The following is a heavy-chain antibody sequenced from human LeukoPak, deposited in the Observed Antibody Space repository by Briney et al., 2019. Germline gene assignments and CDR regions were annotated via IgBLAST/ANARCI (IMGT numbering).Heavy chain of an antibody. CDR2: ISFDGDNK. V-gene: IGHV3-30*18. CDR1: GFTFSSYG. Sequence: GGSLRLSCAASGFTFSSYGIHWVRQAPGKGLEWVAVISFDGDNKYYADSVKGRFTISRDNSKNTLYLQMNSLRAEDTAVYYCAQVGSYDSSGYYYWYFDLWGRGTLVTVSS. D-gene: IGHD3-22*01. J-gene: IGHJ2*01. CDR3: AQVGSYDSSGYYYWYFDL.